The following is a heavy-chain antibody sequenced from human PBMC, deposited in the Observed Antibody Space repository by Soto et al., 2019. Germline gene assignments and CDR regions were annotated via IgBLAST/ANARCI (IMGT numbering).Heavy chain of an antibody. V-gene: IGHV4-39*01. D-gene: IGHD6-13*01. Sequence: SETLSLTCTVSGGSISSSSYYWGWIRQPPGKGLEWIGSIYYSGSTYYNPSLKSRVTISVDTSKNQFSLKLSSVTAADTAVYYCARRSAAADCFDYWGQGTLVTVSS. CDR1: GGSISSSSYY. J-gene: IGHJ4*02. CDR2: IYYSGST. CDR3: ARRSAAADCFDY.